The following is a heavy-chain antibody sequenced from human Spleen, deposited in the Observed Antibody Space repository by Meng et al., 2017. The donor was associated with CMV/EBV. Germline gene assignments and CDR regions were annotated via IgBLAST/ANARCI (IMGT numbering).Heavy chain of an antibody. Sequence: SLKISCAASGFTFEAYAMHWVRQAPGKGLEWVSGITWNSGSIGYGDSVKGRFTISRDNAKNSLYLQMNSLRAEDTAVYYCARGLVVVPAAPRYWGQGTLVTVSS. D-gene: IGHD2-2*01. J-gene: IGHJ4*02. CDR1: GFTFEAYA. CDR3: ARGLVVVPAAPRY. CDR2: ITWNSGSI. V-gene: IGHV3-9*01.